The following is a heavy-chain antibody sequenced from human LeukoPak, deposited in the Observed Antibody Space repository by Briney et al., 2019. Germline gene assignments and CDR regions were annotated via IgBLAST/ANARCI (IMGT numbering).Heavy chain of an antibody. CDR3: ARRAPSHDFDD. J-gene: IGHJ4*02. Sequence: GGSLTLSCEDSGFTFRSYEMNWVRQAPGKGLEWIAYLSSSGSAFSYADSVKGRFTIARDNAKNSLYLQMNSLRVEDTALYYCARRAPSHDFDDWGQGTLVIVSS. CDR2: LSSSGSAF. V-gene: IGHV3-48*03. CDR1: GFTFRSYE.